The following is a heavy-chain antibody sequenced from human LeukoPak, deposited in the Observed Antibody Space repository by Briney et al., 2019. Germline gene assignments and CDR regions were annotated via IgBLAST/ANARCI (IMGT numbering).Heavy chain of an antibody. CDR2: INHAGSEK. CDR1: GFNFNGYW. CDR3: ARDQVPNYGDYSQGYYYFGMIV. V-gene: IGHV3-7*05. J-gene: IGHJ6*02. Sequence: GGSLRLSCAASGFNFNGYWMSWVRQAPGKRLEWVANINHAGSEKYYVDSVKGRFTISGDNAKNSLYLQMNSLRAEDTAVYYCARDQVPNYGDYSQGYYYFGMIVWGQGTTVTVS. D-gene: IGHD4-17*01.